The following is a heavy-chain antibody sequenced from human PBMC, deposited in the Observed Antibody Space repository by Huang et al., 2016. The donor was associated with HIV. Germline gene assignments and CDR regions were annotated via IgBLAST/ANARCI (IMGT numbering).Heavy chain of an antibody. Sequence: EVQLVESGGGLVQPGGSLRLSCAASGFTFSSYSMNWVRQAPGKGLEWVSYISSSSSTIYYADAVKGGFTISRDNAKNSLFLQMNSLRDEDTAVYYCARGIRYFGVVAYFDYWGQGALVTVSS. CDR2: ISSSSSTI. CDR1: GFTFSSYS. V-gene: IGHV3-48*02. CDR3: ARGIRYFGVVAYFDY. D-gene: IGHD3-3*01. J-gene: IGHJ4*02.